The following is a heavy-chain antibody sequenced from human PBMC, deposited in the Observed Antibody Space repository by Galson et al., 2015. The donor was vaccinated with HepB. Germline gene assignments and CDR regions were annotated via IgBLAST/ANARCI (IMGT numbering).Heavy chain of an antibody. J-gene: IGHJ3*02. V-gene: IGHV3-23*01. CDR2: ISGSGGST. Sequence: SLRLSCAASGFTFSSYAMSWVRQAPGKGLEWVSAISGSGGSTYYADSVKGRFTISRDNSKNTLYLQMNSLRAEDTAVYYCAKDFDRFLNLGLPPWCSGGSCYRPNDAFDIWGQGTMVTVSS. CDR3: AKDFDRFLNLGLPPWCSGGSCYRPNDAFDI. CDR1: GFTFSSYA. D-gene: IGHD2-15*01.